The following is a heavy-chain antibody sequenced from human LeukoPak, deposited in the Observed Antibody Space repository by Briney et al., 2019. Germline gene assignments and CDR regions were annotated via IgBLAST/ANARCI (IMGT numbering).Heavy chain of an antibody. V-gene: IGHV1-8*02. CDR3: ARARSLSR. CDR2: MNPNSGNT. J-gene: IGHJ4*02. D-gene: IGHD2-15*01. CDR1: GYSFTGYY. Sequence: GASVKVSCKASGYSFTGYYLHWVRQAPGQGLEWMGWMNPNSGNTGYAQKFQGRVTMTRNTSISTAYMELSSLRSEDTAVYYCARARSLSRWGQGTLVTVSS.